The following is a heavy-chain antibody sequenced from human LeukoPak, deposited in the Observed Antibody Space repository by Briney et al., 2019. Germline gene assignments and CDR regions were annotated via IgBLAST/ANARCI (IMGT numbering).Heavy chain of an antibody. V-gene: IGHV3-7*02. CDR3: ARRYCTSASCPQGY. J-gene: IGHJ4*02. D-gene: IGHD2-2*01. Sequence: PGGSLRLSCAASGFTFSYYWMTWVRQAPGRGLEWVANIKQDGSEKWYVDSVKGRFTISRDNAKNSLFLQMNSLRDDDTAVYYCARRYCTSASCPQGYWGQGTLVTVSS. CDR1: GFTFSYYW. CDR2: IKQDGSEK.